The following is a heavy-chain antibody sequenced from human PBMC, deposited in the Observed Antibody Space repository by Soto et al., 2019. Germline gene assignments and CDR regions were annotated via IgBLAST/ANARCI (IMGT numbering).Heavy chain of an antibody. CDR1: GGSISSYY. CDR3: ARQLLVPAAIEWFDP. J-gene: IGHJ5*02. CDR2: IYYSGST. D-gene: IGHD2-2*01. Sequence: PSETLSLTCTVSGGSISSYYWSWIRQPPGKGLEWIGYIYYSGSTNYNPSLKSRVTISVDTSKNQFSLKLSSVTAADTAVYYCARQLLVPAAIEWFDPWGQGTLVTVSS. V-gene: IGHV4-59*08.